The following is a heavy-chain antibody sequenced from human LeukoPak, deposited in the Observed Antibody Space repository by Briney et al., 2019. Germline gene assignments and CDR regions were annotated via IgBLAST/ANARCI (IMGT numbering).Heavy chain of an antibody. Sequence: SQTLSLTCTVSGGSISSGSYYWSWIRQPAGKGLEWIGRIYTSGSTNYNPSLKSRVTISVDTSKNQFSLKLSSVTAADTTVYYCARSQQLVTIDYWGQGTLVTVSS. D-gene: IGHD6-6*01. J-gene: IGHJ4*02. CDR1: GGSISSGSYY. CDR3: ARSQQLVTIDY. CDR2: IYTSGST. V-gene: IGHV4-61*02.